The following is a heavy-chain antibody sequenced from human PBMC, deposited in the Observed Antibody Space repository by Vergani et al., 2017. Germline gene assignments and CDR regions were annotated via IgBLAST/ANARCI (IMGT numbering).Heavy chain of an antibody. Sequence: QVQLVESGGGVVQPGRSLRLSCAASGFTFSSYGMHWVRQAPGKGLEWVAVIWYDGSNKYYADSVKGRFTISRDNSKNTLYLQMNSLRAEDTAVYYCARDPETYYDFWSGYGNDAFDIWGQGTMVTVSS. CDR3: ARDPETYYDFWSGYGNDAFDI. D-gene: IGHD3-3*01. J-gene: IGHJ3*02. CDR1: GFTFSSYG. V-gene: IGHV3-33*01. CDR2: IWYDGSNK.